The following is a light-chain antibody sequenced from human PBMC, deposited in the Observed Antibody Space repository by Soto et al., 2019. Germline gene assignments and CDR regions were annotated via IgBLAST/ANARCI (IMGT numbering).Light chain of an antibody. J-gene: IGLJ2*01. CDR2: SNN. CDR3: SSYTSSSTVV. V-gene: IGLV1-44*01. CDR1: TSNIGTDT. Sequence: QSVLTQPPSASGTPGQRVTISCSGSTSNIGTDTVNWYQQLPGTAPKLLIYSNNQRPSGVPDRFSGSKSGTSASLAISGLQSEDETHYYCSSYTSSSTVVFGGGTQLTVL.